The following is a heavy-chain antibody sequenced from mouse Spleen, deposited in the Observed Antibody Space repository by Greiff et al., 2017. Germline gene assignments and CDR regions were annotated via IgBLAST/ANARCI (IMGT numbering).Heavy chain of an antibody. CDR1: GFTFSDYG. J-gene: IGHJ2*01. CDR2: ISSGRSTI. CDR3: ASSYYSNYLYFDY. V-gene: IGHV5-17*01. Sequence: EVKLMESGGGLVKPGGSLKLSCAASGFTFSDYGMHWVRQAPEKGLEWVAYISSGRSTIYYADTVKGRFTISRDNAKNTLFLQITSLRSEDTAMYYCASSYYSNYLYFDYGGQGTTLTVSS. D-gene: IGHD2-5*01.